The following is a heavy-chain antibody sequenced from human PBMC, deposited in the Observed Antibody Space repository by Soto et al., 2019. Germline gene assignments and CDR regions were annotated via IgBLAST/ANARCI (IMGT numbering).Heavy chain of an antibody. J-gene: IGHJ6*01. CDR2: ISYDGRNK. CDR3: AKDYGYSYGFNSGMDV. CDR1: GFTFSSYG. Sequence: QVQLVESGGGVVQPGRSLTLSCAASGFTFSSYGMHWVRQAPGKGLEWVAVISYDGRNKYYADSVKGRFTISRDNSKNTLYLQMISLRAEDTAVYYCAKDYGYSYGFNSGMDVWGQGTTVTVSS. V-gene: IGHV3-30*18. D-gene: IGHD5-18*01.